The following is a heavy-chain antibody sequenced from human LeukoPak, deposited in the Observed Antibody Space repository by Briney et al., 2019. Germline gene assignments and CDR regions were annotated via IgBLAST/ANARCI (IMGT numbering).Heavy chain of an antibody. CDR3: ARETDCSSTSCYYGSVASGNWYFDL. V-gene: IGHV4-38-2*02. Sequence: PSETLSLTCTVSGYSISSGYYWGWIRQPPGKGLEWIGSIYHGGSTYYNPSLKSRVTISVDTSKNQFSLKLSSVTAADTAVYYCARETDCSSTSCYYGSVASGNWYFDLWGRGTLVTVSS. D-gene: IGHD2-2*01. J-gene: IGHJ2*01. CDR1: GYSISSGYY. CDR2: IYHGGST.